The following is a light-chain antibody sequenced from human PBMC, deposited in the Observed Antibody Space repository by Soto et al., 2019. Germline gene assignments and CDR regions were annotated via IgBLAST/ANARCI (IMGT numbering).Light chain of an antibody. V-gene: IGLV2-14*01. CDR1: SSDVGGYDY. CDR2: EVN. J-gene: IGLJ3*02. CDR3: RSYPSSSTWV. Sequence: QSALTQPASVSGSPGQSITISCTGTSSDVGGYDYVSWYQQHPGKAPKLMISEVNNRPSGVSDRFSGSKSGNTASLTISGLQADDEADYYCRSYPSSSTWVFGGGTKLTVL.